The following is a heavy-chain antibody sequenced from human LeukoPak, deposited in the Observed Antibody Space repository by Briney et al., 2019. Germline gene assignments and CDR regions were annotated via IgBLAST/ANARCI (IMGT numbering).Heavy chain of an antibody. V-gene: IGHV4-59*08. Sequence: PSETLSLTCTVSGGSISSYYWSWIRQPPGKGLEWIGYIYYSGSTNYNPSLKSRVTISVDTSKNQFSLKLSSMTAADTAVYYCARHRRTIFGVVSHFDYWGQGTLVTVSS. J-gene: IGHJ4*02. CDR2: IYYSGST. D-gene: IGHD3-3*01. CDR1: GGSISSYY. CDR3: ARHRRTIFGVVSHFDY.